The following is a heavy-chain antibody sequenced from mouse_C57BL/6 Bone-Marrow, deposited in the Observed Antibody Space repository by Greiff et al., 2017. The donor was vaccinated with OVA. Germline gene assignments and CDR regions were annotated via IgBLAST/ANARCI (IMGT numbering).Heavy chain of an antibody. CDR1: GFSFNTYA. CDR3: VREVHYWYFDV. J-gene: IGHJ1*03. Sequence: EVQGVESGGGLVQPKGSLKLSCAASGFSFNTYAMNWVRQAPGKGLEWVARIRSKSNNYATYYAVSGKDRFTISRDDSESMLYLQLNNVKTEDTAMYYCVREVHYWYFDVWGTGTTVTVSS. CDR2: IRSKSNNYAT. V-gene: IGHV10-1*01.